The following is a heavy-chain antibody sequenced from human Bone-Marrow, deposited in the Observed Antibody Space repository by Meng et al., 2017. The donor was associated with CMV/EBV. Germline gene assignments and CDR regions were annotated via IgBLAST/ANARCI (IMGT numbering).Heavy chain of an antibody. V-gene: IGHV4-34*01. Sequence: GSLRLSCAASGFTFSSYAMSWVRQAPGKGLEWIGEINHSGSTNYNPSLKSRVTISVDTSKNQFSLKLSSVTAADTAVYYCARGQGRGVDAFDIWGQGTMDTVSS. CDR3: ARGQGRGVDAFDI. D-gene: IGHD3-10*01. CDR2: INHSGST. CDR1: GFTFSSYA. J-gene: IGHJ3*02.